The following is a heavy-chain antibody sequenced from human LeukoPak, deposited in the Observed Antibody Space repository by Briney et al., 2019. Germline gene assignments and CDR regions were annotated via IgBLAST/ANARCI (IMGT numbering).Heavy chain of an antibody. D-gene: IGHD2-15*01. CDR2: INSDGSNT. Sequence: PGGSLRLSCTASGFTFSIYWMHWVCQAPGKGLVWVSRINSDGSNTIYADSVKDRFTMSRDNAKNTLYLEMNSLRAEDTAVYYCARDVVLSGTDAFDIWGQGTRVTASS. CDR3: ARDVVLSGTDAFDI. CDR1: GFTFSIYW. V-gene: IGHV3-74*01. J-gene: IGHJ3*02.